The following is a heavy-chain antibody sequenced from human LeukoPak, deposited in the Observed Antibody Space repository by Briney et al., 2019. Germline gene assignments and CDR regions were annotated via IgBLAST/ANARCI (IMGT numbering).Heavy chain of an antibody. D-gene: IGHD5-24*01. CDR3: ARGENYYYYYYMDV. V-gene: IGHV4-59*12. CDR1: GGSISSYY. J-gene: IGHJ6*03. Sequence: SETLSLTCTVSGGSISSYYWSWIRQSPGKGLEWIGYIYYSGSTNYNPSLKSRVTISVDTSKNQFSLKLSSVTAADTAVYYCARGENYYYYYYMDVWGKGTTVTISS. CDR2: IYYSGST.